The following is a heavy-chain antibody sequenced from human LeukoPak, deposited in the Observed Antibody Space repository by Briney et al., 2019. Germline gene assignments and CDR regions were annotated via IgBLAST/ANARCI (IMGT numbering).Heavy chain of an antibody. CDR2: ISWDGGST. D-gene: IGHD3-10*01. Sequence: GGSLRLSCAASGFTFDEYGMSWVRQAPGKGLEWVSLISWDGGSTYYADSVKGRFTISRDNSKNSLYLQMDSLRTEDTALYYCAKDAIPYGSGSYNWFDPWGQGTLVTVSS. J-gene: IGHJ5*02. CDR1: GFTFDEYG. CDR3: AKDAIPYGSGSYNWFDP. V-gene: IGHV3-43*01.